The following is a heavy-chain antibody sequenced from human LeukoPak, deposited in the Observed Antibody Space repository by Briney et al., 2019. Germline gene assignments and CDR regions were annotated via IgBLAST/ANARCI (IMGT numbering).Heavy chain of an antibody. CDR2: IYYSGST. J-gene: IGHJ4*02. Sequence: PSETLSLTCTVSGGSISSGGYYWSWIRQHPGKGLEWIGYIYYSGSTYYNPSLKSRVTISVDTSKNQFSQKLSSVTAADTAVYYCARDYDSSGYYYSWGQGTLVTVSS. V-gene: IGHV4-31*03. CDR1: GGSISSGGYY. D-gene: IGHD3-22*01. CDR3: ARDYDSSGYYYS.